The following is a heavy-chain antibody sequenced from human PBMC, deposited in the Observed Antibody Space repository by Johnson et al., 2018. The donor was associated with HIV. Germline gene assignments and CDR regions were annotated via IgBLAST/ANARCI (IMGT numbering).Heavy chain of an antibody. J-gene: IGHJ3*01. CDR1: GFTFNSYA. D-gene: IGHD4/OR15-4a*01. CDR3: ANSGLWGQMN. CDR2: ISGSGSNT. Sequence: VQLVESGGGLVQPGGSLRLSCAVSGFTFNSYAMSWVRQAHGQGLEWVSAISGSGSNTYYAASVKGRFTISRVNSKNTLYLQMNSLRAGDEAVYCCANSGLWGQMNWGQGTMVTVSS. V-gene: IGHV3-23*04.